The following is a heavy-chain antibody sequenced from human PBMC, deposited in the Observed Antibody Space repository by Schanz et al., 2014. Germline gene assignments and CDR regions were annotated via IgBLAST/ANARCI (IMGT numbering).Heavy chain of an antibody. CDR1: GGSISSGGSS. D-gene: IGHD6-19*01. CDR2: IYHSGST. J-gene: IGHJ4*02. V-gene: IGHV4-30-2*01. Sequence: QLQLQESGSGLVKPSQTLSLTCGVSGGSISSGGSSWNWIRLPPGKGLEWIGYIYHSGSTYYNPSLQSRVTISVDRSKNQFSLRLSSVTAADTAVYYCARGGYSSGWYDRDIAHFDYWGQGTLVTVSS. CDR3: ARGGYSSGWYDRDIAHFDY.